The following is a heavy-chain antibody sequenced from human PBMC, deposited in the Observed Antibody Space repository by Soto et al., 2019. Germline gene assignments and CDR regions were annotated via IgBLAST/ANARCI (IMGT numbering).Heavy chain of an antibody. CDR1: GFTLRGYW. V-gene: IGHV3-74*01. Sequence: EVQLVESGGGLVQPGGSLRLSCAASGFTLRGYWMHWVRQAPGKGLVWVSRINSDGSSTSYADSVNGRFTISRDNAKNTLYLQMNSLRAEDTAVYYCAKDGRLGQFDYWGQGTLVTASS. J-gene: IGHJ4*02. CDR3: AKDGRLGQFDY. CDR2: INSDGSST. D-gene: IGHD1-1*01.